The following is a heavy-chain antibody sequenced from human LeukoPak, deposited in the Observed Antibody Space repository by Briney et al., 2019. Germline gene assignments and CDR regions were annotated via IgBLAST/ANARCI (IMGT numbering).Heavy chain of an antibody. CDR3: AKDIVVVPAAMREPDAFDI. CDR1: GFTVRSNY. D-gene: IGHD2-2*01. Sequence: GGSLRLSCVASGFTVRSNYISWVRRAPGKGLEWVSVIYSVGTTYYADSVKGRFTISRDNSKNTLYLQMNSLRAEDTAVYYCAKDIVVVPAAMREPDAFDIWGQGTMVTVSS. J-gene: IGHJ3*02. V-gene: IGHV3-53*01. CDR2: IYSVGTT.